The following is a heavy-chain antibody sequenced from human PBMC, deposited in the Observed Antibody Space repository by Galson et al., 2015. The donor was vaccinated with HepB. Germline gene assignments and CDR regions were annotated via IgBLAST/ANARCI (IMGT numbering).Heavy chain of an antibody. V-gene: IGHV3-15*07. J-gene: IGHJ4*02. CDR3: TTTAAAWYVVH. CDR2: INRKIDGGTS. D-gene: IGHD2-2*01. Sequence: LRLSCATSGFTFTNAWMNWVRQAPGKGLEWVGRINRKIDGGTSEYAAPVKGRFTISRDDSQNTVYLQMNSLRSDDTAVYYCTTTAAAWYVVHWGQGTLVTVSS. CDR1: GFTFTNAW.